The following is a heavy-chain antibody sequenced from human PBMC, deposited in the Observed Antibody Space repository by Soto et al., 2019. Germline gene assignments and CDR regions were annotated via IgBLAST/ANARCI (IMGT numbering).Heavy chain of an antibody. CDR1: GGSISSGGYY. Sequence: SETLSLTCTVSGGSISSGGYYWSWIRQHPGKGLEWIGYIYYSGRTYYNPSLKSRDTISVDTSKNQFSLKLSSVTAADTAVYYCASGLSGSYWPDAFDIWGQGTMVTVSS. D-gene: IGHD1-26*01. J-gene: IGHJ3*02. CDR3: ASGLSGSYWPDAFDI. CDR2: IYYSGRT. V-gene: IGHV4-31*03.